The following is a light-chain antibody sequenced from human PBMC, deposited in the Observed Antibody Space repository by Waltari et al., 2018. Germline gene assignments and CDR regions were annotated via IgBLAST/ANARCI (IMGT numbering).Light chain of an antibody. J-gene: IGKJ3*01. V-gene: IGKV1-39*01. CDR1: QSISSD. CDR2: ASS. CDR3: QQSYSTPPFT. Sequence: DIQMTQSPSSLSASVGDIVTIPCRASQSISSDLNWFQQKPGKAPKLLIYASSSLQSGVPSRFSGSGSETDFTLTISSLQPEDFATYYCQQSYSTPPFTFGPGTKVDIK.